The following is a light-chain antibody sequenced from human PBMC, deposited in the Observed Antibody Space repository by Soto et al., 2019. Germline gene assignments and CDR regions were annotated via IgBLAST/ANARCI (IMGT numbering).Light chain of an antibody. J-gene: IGLJ1*01. CDR3: CSYAGSYTFV. CDR2: DVS. CDR1: SSDVGGYNY. Sequence: QSVLTQPRSVSGSPGQSVTISCTGTSSDVGGYNYVSWYQQHPGKAPKLMIYDVSKRPSGVPDRFSGSKSGNMASLTISGLQAEDEAHYYCCSYAGSYTFVFGTGTKVTV. V-gene: IGLV2-11*01.